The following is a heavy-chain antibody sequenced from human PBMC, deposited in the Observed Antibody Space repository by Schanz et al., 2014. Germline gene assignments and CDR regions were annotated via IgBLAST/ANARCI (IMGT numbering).Heavy chain of an antibody. V-gene: IGHV1-69*02. CDR1: GGTFSTYP. CDR3: TSEAHNHDGLRSYSNV. D-gene: IGHD3-10*01. Sequence: QVQLVQSGAEVKKPGSSMKVSCKASGGTFSTYPINWLRQAPGQGLEWMGRIIPSLGIANYAQKFQDRLTMTRDASTSTVYMELSSLRSEDTAVYFCTSEAHNHDGLRSYSNVWGQGTLVTVTS. CDR2: IIPSLGIA. J-gene: IGHJ4*02.